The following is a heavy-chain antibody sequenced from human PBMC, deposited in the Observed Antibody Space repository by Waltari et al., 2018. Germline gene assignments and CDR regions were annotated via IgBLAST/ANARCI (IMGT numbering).Heavy chain of an antibody. CDR2: IYHSGST. V-gene: IGHV4-31*03. D-gene: IGHD5-18*01. CDR1: GGSIRSGGYY. Sequence: QVQLQESGPGLVKPSQTLSLTCTVSGGSIRSGGYYWSWIRPHPGKGLEWIGYIYHSGSTYYNPSLKSRVTISVDRSKNQFSLKLSSVTAADTAVYYCARADVDTARRRAKFDYWGQGTLVTVSS. CDR3: ARADVDTARRRAKFDY. J-gene: IGHJ4*02.